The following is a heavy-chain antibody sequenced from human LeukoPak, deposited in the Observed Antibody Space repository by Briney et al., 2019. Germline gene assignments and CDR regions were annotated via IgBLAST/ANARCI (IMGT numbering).Heavy chain of an antibody. CDR1: GYTFPSYF. V-gene: IGHV1-46*01. J-gene: IGHJ4*02. CDR2: INPTGGST. CDR3: ARTAARPWYY. Sequence: VASVKVSCKASGYTFPSYFMHWVRQAPGQGLEWMGIINPTGGSTTYAQKFQGRVTMTRDTSTSTVYMELSSLRSDDTAVYYCARTAARPWYYWGQGTLVTVSS. D-gene: IGHD6-6*01.